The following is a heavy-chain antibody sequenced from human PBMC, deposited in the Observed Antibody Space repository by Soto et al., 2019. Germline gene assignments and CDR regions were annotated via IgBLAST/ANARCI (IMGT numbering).Heavy chain of an antibody. CDR1: GYPVTAYY. D-gene: IGHD3-3*01. CDR2: INPATGAA. V-gene: IGHV1-2*02. Sequence: QLHLVQSGAVVKKPGASVTVSCSASGYPVTAYYMHWVRQAPGRGLEWMGGINPATGAAKYTQTCQGRVTMTRDTSPSTVFMERRGLTSEDTAVFYCARGGGVGVAGSAAFDMWGQGNVVTVSS. J-gene: IGHJ3*02. CDR3: ARGGGVGVAGSAAFDM.